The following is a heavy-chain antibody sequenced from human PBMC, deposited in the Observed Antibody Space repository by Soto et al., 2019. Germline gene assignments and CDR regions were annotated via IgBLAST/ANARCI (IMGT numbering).Heavy chain of an antibody. CDR2: IYPSGST. J-gene: IGHJ5*02. V-gene: IGHV4-30-2*01. CDR1: GGSISSGGYS. D-gene: IGHD5-18*01. Sequence: QLQLQESGSGLVKPSQTLFLTCAVSGGSISSGGYSWSWIRQPPGKGLEWLGYIYPSGSTYYNPSLQSRVTISVDRSKNQFSLKLSSVTAADTAVYYCAGGATAIALEDCFDPWGQGTLVTVSS. CDR3: AGGATAIALEDCFDP.